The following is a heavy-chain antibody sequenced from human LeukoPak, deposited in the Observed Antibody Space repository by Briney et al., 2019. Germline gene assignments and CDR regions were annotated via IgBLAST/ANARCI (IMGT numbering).Heavy chain of an antibody. CDR1: GGSISSYY. CDR2: IYYSGST. J-gene: IGHJ4*02. CDR3: ARLRRQWLVRYFDY. D-gene: IGHD6-19*01. Sequence: SETLSLTCTVSGGSISSYYWSWIRQPPGEGLEWIGYIYYSGSTNYNPSLKSRVTISVDTSKNQFSLKLSSVTAADTAVYYCARLRRQWLVRYFDYWGQGTLVTVSS. V-gene: IGHV4-59*01.